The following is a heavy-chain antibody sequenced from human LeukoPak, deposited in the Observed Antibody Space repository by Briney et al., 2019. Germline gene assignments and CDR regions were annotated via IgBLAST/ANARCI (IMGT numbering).Heavy chain of an antibody. CDR1: EFIFSNYE. CDR3: AKVLGHWTHALVFHH. D-gene: IGHD3/OR15-3a*01. CDR2: KHRGRNNI. V-gene: IGHV3-48*03. J-gene: IGHJ4*02. Sequence: GGSLRLSYAASEFIFSNYEVNWFRQAPGKGLEWISYKHRGRNNIYYSDSVKGRFTISRDNSRNTLYLQMNSLRAEDTAVYYCAKVLGHWTHALVFHHWGQGTLVTVSS.